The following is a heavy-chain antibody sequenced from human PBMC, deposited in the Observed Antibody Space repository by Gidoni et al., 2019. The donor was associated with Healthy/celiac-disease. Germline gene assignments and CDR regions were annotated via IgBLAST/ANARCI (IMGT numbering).Heavy chain of an antibody. V-gene: IGHV4-39*01. CDR1: VGSISSSSYY. Sequence: QLQLQESGPGLVKPSETLSLTCTVSVGSISSSSYYWGWIRQPHGKGLEWIGSIYYSGSTYYNPSLKSRVTISVDTSKNQFSLKLSSVTAADTAVYYCARLCIAAASRPYYGMDVWGQGTTVTVSS. J-gene: IGHJ6*02. CDR3: ARLCIAAASRPYYGMDV. D-gene: IGHD6-13*01. CDR2: IYYSGST.